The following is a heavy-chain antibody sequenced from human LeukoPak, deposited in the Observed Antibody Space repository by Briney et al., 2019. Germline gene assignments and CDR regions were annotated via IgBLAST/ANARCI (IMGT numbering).Heavy chain of an antibody. CDR2: ISGGGGST. Sequence: GGSLRLSCAASGFTFSSSAMSWVRQAPGKGLDWVSSISGGGGSTYYADSVKGRFTISRDNSKNTVYLQMNSLRAEDTAIYHCAKGLGVVNAPIDYWGQGTLVTVSS. CDR1: GFTFSSSA. V-gene: IGHV3-23*01. D-gene: IGHD3-16*01. CDR3: AKGLGVVNAPIDY. J-gene: IGHJ4*02.